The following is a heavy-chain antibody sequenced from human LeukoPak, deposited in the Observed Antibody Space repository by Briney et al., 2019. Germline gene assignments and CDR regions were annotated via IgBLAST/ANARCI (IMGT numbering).Heavy chain of an antibody. V-gene: IGHV1-69*05. D-gene: IGHD5-24*01. J-gene: IGHJ6*03. Sequence: SVKVSCKASGGTFSSFAISWVRQAPGQGLEWMGGIIPIFGTANYAQKFQGRVTITTDESTSTAYMELSSLRSEDTAVYYCARSWPFYYYYYMDVWGKGTTVTVSS. CDR1: GGTFSSFA. CDR3: ARSWPFYYYYYMDV. CDR2: IIPIFGTA.